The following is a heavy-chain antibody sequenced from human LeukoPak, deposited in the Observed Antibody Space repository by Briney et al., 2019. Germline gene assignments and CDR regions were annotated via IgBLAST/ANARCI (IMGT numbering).Heavy chain of an antibody. V-gene: IGHV4-39*07. CDR2: IYYSGST. CDR3: ARDWAGTTVGAFDI. CDR1: GGSISSSSYY. D-gene: IGHD1-14*01. Sequence: SETLSLTCTVSGGSISSSSYYWGWIRQPPGKGLEWIGSIYYSGSTYYNPSLKSRVTISVDTSKNQFSLKLSSVTAADTAVYYCARDWAGTTVGAFDIWGQGTMVTVSS. J-gene: IGHJ3*02.